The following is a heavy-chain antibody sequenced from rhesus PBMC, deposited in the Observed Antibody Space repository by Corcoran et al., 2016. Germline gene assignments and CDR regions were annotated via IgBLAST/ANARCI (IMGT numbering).Heavy chain of an antibody. D-gene: IGHD3-34*01. CDR1: GGSISDDYY. CDR2: ISGSSGST. J-gene: IGHJ4*01. V-gene: IGHV4S7*01. CDR3: ARFSDWGDYYPLFDY. Sequence: QVQLQESGPGLVKPSETLSLTCAVSGGSISDDYYWSWIRQPPGKGLEWIGYISGSSGSTYYNPSLKSRVTISTDTSKNQFSLRLSSVTAADTAVYYCARFSDWGDYYPLFDYWGQGVLVTVSS.